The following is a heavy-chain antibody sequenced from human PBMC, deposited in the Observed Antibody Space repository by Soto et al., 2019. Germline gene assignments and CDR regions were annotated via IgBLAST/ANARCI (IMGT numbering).Heavy chain of an antibody. Sequence: PSETLSLTCTVSGGSISSGDYYWNWIRQHPGKGLEWIGIIYYSGTIYYNTSLRSRVNMSIDTSKNQLSLKLTSVTAADTVVYYCARRGDTHPSYYYGMDVWGQGTTVTVSS. V-gene: IGHV4-31*03. CDR1: GGSISSGDYY. CDR3: ARRGDTHPSYYYGMDV. D-gene: IGHD5-18*01. J-gene: IGHJ6*02. CDR2: IYYSGTI.